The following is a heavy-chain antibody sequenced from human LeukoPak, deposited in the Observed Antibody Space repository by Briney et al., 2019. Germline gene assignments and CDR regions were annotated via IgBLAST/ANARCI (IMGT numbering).Heavy chain of an antibody. CDR3: AKLMRDYDFWSGYFDY. D-gene: IGHD3-3*01. Sequence: GGSLRLSCAASGFTFGSYAMTWVRHAPGKGLEWVSAISGSGGSTYYADSVKGRFTISRDNSKNTLYLQMNSLRAEDTAVYYCAKLMRDYDFWSGYFDYWGQGTLVTVSS. V-gene: IGHV3-23*01. CDR1: GFTFGSYA. J-gene: IGHJ4*02. CDR2: ISGSGGST.